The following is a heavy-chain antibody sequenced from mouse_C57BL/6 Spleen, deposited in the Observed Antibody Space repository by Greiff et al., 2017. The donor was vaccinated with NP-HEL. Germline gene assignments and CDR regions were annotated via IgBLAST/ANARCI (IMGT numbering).Heavy chain of an antibody. CDR1: GYTFTDYE. J-gene: IGHJ4*01. V-gene: IGHV1-15*01. Sequence: QVQLQQSGAELVRPGASVTLSCKASGYTFTDYEMHWVKQTPVHGLEWIGAIDPETGGTAYNQKFKGKAILTADKSSSTAYMELRSLTSEDSAVYYCTRRWGLRGDYAMDYWGQGTSVTVSS. D-gene: IGHD2-4*01. CDR3: TRRWGLRGDYAMDY. CDR2: IDPETGGT.